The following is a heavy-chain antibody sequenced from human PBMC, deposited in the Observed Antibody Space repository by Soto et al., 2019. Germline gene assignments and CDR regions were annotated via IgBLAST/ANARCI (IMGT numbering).Heavy chain of an antibody. Sequence: QVQLVESGGGVVQPGTSLRLSCSASGFAFSDYGVHWVRQAPGKGLEWVASISYDETATYYSDSVKGRFTISRDNAKNTLFLHMNSLRTEDTAVYFCVRDTNLVATTDYSSYGLDVWGQGTTVTVSS. J-gene: IGHJ6*02. CDR2: ISYDETAT. CDR1: GFAFSDYG. D-gene: IGHD1-26*01. CDR3: VRDTNLVATTDYSSYGLDV. V-gene: IGHV3-30*03.